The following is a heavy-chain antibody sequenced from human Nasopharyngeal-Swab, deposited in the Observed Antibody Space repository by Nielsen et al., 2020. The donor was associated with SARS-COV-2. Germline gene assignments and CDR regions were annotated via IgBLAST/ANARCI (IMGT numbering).Heavy chain of an antibody. D-gene: IGHD6-13*01. Sequence: GGSLRLSCAASGFTFSSYGMHWVRQAPGRGLEWVANIKQDGSEKYYVDSVKGRFTISRDNAKNSLYLQMNSLRAEDTAVYYCAREEYSSSWYTCYYYYYMDVWGKGTTVTVSS. J-gene: IGHJ6*03. CDR1: GFTFSSYG. CDR3: AREEYSSSWYTCYYYYYMDV. CDR2: IKQDGSEK. V-gene: IGHV3-7*03.